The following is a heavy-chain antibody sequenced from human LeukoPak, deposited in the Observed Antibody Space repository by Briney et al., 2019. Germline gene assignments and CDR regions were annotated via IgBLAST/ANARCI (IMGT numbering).Heavy chain of an antibody. CDR3: AKDIITMIVVVPDAFDI. D-gene: IGHD3-22*01. J-gene: IGHJ3*02. CDR1: GFTFSSYG. Sequence: GGSLRLSCAASGFTFSSYGMHWVRQAPGKGLEWVAFIRYDGSNKYYADSVKGRFTISRDNSKNTLYLQMNSLRAEDTAEYYCAKDIITMIVVVPDAFDIWGQGTMVTVSS. CDR2: IRYDGSNK. V-gene: IGHV3-30*02.